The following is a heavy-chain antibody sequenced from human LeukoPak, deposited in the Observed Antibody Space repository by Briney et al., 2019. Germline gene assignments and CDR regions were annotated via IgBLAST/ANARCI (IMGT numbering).Heavy chain of an antibody. J-gene: IGHJ4*02. CDR2: FDPEDAET. CDR1: GKPLSELA. Sequence: ASEEVYCKLSGKPLSELAVHWVRQSPTQGLEWIGGFDPEDAETVYTQKFQGRITMTEDKSTDTAYMELSGLRSEDSAVYFCSAFARGFNRGIPVAGYFNFRGQGTLVTVSS. V-gene: IGHV1-24*01. CDR3: SAFARGFNRGIPVAGYFNF. D-gene: IGHD6-19*01.